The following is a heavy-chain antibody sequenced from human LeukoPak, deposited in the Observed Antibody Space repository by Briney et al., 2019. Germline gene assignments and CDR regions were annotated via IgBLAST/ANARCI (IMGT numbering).Heavy chain of an antibody. CDR3: ARGISTVTTLGGYYFDY. Sequence: PSGTLSLTCAVSGGSISSSNWWSWVRQPPGKGLEWIGEIYHSGSTNYNPSLKSRVTISVDKSKYQFSLKLSSVTAADTAVYYCARGISTVTTLGGYYFDYWGQGTLVTVSS. CDR1: GGSISSSNW. D-gene: IGHD4-17*01. J-gene: IGHJ4*02. V-gene: IGHV4-4*02. CDR2: IYHSGST.